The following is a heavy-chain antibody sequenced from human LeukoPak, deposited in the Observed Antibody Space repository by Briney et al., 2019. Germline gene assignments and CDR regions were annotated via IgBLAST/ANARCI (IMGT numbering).Heavy chain of an antibody. D-gene: IGHD3-16*02. CDR2: IYYSGST. Sequence: SETLSLTCTVSGGSISSSSYYWGWIRQPPGKGLEWIGSIYYSGSTYYNPSLKSRVTISVDTSKNQFSLKLSSVTAADTAVYYCARGYPDGYRENAFDIWGQGTMVTVSS. V-gene: IGHV4-39*07. CDR3: ARGYPDGYRENAFDI. CDR1: GGSISSSSYY. J-gene: IGHJ3*02.